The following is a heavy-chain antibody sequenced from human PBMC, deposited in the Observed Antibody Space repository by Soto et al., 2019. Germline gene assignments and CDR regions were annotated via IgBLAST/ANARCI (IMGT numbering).Heavy chain of an antibody. CDR2: IIPIFGTA. Sequence: SVKVSCKASGGTFSSYAISWVRQAPGQGLEWMGGIIPIFGTANYAQKFQGRVTITADESTSTAYMELSSLRSEDTAVYYCGRVPAAMDYNWFDPWGQGTLVTVSS. D-gene: IGHD2-2*01. J-gene: IGHJ5*02. CDR1: GGTFSSYA. CDR3: GRVPAAMDYNWFDP. V-gene: IGHV1-69*13.